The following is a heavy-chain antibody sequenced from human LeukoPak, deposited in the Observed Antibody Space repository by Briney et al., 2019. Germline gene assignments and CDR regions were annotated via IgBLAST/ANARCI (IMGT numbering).Heavy chain of an antibody. CDR2: IYSGGST. V-gene: IGHV3-66*01. J-gene: IGHJ4*02. Sequence: GGSLRLSCAASGFTVSSNYMSWVRQAPGKGLEWVSVIYSGGSTYYADSVKGRFTISRDNSKNTLYLQMNSLRAEDTAVYYCARAGYYYDSSGCRTPFDYWGQGTLVTVSS. D-gene: IGHD3-22*01. CDR1: GFTVSSNY. CDR3: ARAGYYYDSSGCRTPFDY.